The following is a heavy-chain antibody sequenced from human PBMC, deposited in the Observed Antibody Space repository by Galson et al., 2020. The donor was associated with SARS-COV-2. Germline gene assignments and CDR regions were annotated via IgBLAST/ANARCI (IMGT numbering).Heavy chain of an antibody. V-gene: IGHV1-18*04. CDR2: ISAYNGNT. CDR3: ARDRIKGNDGAYYYYGMDV. J-gene: IGHJ6*02. CDR1: GYTFTSYG. D-gene: IGHD1-1*01. Sequence: KISCKASGYTFTSYGISWVRQAPGQGLEWMGWISAYNGNTDYAQKLQGRVTMTTDTSTSTAYMELRSLRSDDTAVYYCARDRIKGNDGAYYYYGMDVWGQGTTVTVSS.